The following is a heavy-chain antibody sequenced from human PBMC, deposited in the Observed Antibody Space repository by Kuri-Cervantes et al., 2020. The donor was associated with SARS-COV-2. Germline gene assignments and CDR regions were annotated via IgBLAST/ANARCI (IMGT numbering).Heavy chain of an antibody. V-gene: IGHV3-43D*03. Sequence: GGSLRLSCAASGFTFDDYAMHWVRQAPGKGLEWVSLISWDGGSTYYADSVKGRFTISRDNSKNSLYLQMNSLRADDTAVYYCVRKGDSWGQGTLVTVSS. J-gene: IGHJ4*02. CDR3: VRKGDS. CDR2: ISWDGGST. CDR1: GFTFDDYA.